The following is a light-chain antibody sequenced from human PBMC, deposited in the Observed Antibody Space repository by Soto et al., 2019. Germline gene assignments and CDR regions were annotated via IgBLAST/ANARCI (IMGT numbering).Light chain of an antibody. CDR1: QGIRND. V-gene: IGKV1-6*01. CDR3: LQDYNYPFT. Sequence: AIPMTQSPSSLSASVGDRVTITCRASQGIRNDLGRYQQKPGKAPKLLIYAASSLQSGVPSRFSGSGSGTDFTLTISSLQPEDFATYYCLQDYNYPFTFGPGTKVDIK. J-gene: IGKJ3*01. CDR2: AAS.